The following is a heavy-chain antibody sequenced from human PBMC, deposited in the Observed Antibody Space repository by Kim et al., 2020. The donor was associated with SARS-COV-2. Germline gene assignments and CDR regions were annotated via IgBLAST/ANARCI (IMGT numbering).Heavy chain of an antibody. J-gene: IGHJ4*02. Sequence: SPNTNPSLKSRVTMSVDTSKNQFSLRLSSVTAADTAVYYCAKFGFFSLDYWGQGTLVTVSS. D-gene: IGHD5-12*01. CDR3: AKFGFFSLDY. CDR2: SP. V-gene: IGHV4-59*10.